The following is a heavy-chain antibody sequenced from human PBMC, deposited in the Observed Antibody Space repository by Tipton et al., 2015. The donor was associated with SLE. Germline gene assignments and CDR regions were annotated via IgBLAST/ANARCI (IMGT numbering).Heavy chain of an antibody. CDR3: AKTDLMEVGSPTFDI. Sequence: TLSLTCTVSGGSISRGVYYWSWIRQPAGKGLEWIGYIYISGSTNYNPSLKSRVTISVDTSKNQFSLKLSSVTAADTAVYYCAKTDLMEVGSPTFDIWGQGTMVTVSS. V-gene: IGHV4-61*09. D-gene: IGHD1-26*01. J-gene: IGHJ3*02. CDR1: GGSISRGVYY. CDR2: IYISGST.